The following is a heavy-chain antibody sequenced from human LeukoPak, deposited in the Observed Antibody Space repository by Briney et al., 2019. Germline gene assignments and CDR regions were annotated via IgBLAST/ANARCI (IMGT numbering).Heavy chain of an antibody. CDR1: GFTFSSHW. CDR2: INGNGSST. CDR3: ARPYDISTGYFDY. V-gene: IGHV3-74*01. D-gene: IGHD3-9*01. Sequence: GGSLRLSCAASGFTFSSHWMHWVRQAPGKGLMWVARINGNGSSTNYADSVKGRFTIYRDNGKNTLYLQMNTLRAEDTAMYYCARPYDISTGYFDYWGQGTLVTVSS. J-gene: IGHJ4*02.